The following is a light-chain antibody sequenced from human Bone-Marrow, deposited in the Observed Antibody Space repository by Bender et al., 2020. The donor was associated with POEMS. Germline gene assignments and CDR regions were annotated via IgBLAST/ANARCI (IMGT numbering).Light chain of an antibody. CDR2: HVT. CDR1: SSDIGAYNY. J-gene: IGLJ1*01. Sequence: QSALTQPASVSGSPGQSITVSCTGTSSDIGAYNYVSWYQQHPGKAPRLMIYHVTNRPSGISTRFSASNSGDTATLTITRVEDVDEADYYCQVWDSSIDESVFGTGTMVTVL. CDR3: QVWDSSIDESV. V-gene: IGLV2-14*03.